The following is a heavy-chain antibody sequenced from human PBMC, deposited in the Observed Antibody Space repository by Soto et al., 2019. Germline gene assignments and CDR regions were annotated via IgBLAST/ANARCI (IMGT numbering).Heavy chain of an antibody. D-gene: IGHD3-3*01. CDR1: GFTFSSYA. CDR3: ANSNIIFGLGYHLDAFDI. Sequence: EVQLLESGGGLVQPGGSLRLSCAASGFTFSSYAMSWVRQAPGKGLEWASAISGSGGSTYYADSVKGRFTISRDNSKNTLYLQMNSLRAEDTAVYYCANSNIIFGLGYHLDAFDILGQGTMVTVSS. J-gene: IGHJ3*02. CDR2: ISGSGGST. V-gene: IGHV3-23*01.